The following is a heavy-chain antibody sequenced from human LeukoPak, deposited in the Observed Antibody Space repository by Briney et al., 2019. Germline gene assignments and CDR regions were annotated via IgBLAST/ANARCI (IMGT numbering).Heavy chain of an antibody. CDR3: ARLSDSISCFGFDM. D-gene: IGHD2-2*01. J-gene: IGHJ3*02. CDR2: FNQDESDK. Sequence: PGGSLRLSCAASGFTFSSYSMSWVRQAPGKGLEWVANFNQDESDKYYAHSVEGRFTISRDKAKNTLYLQMNSLRAEDTAVYYCARLSDSISCFGFDMWGQGTTVIVS. CDR1: GFTFSSYS. V-gene: IGHV3-7*01.